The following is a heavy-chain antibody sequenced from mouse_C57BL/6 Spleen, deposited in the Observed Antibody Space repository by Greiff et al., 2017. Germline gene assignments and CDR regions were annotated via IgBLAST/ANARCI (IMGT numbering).Heavy chain of an antibody. V-gene: IGHV1-19*01. CDR1: GYTFTDYY. J-gene: IGHJ4*01. CDR2: INPYNGGT. CDR3: ARDGYGYAMDY. Sequence: LQLKQSGPVLVKPGASVKMSCKASGYTFTDYYMNWVKQSHGKSLEWIGVINPYNGGTSYNQTFKGKATLTVDTSSSTAYMELNSLTSEDSAVYYCARDGYGYAMDYWGQGTSVTVSS. D-gene: IGHD2-2*01.